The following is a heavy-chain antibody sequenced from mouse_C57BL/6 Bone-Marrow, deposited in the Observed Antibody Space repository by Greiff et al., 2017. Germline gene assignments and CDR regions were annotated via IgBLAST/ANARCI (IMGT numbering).Heavy chain of an antibody. D-gene: IGHD2-3*01. CDR3: ARAGYWGTFDY. CDR1: GFTFSSYA. Sequence: DVLLVESGGGLVKPGGSLKLSCAASGFTFSSYAMSWVRQTPEKRLEWVATISDGGSYTYYPDNVKGRFTISRDNAKNNLYLQMSHLKSEDTAIYYCARAGYWGTFDYWGQGTSVTVSA. J-gene: IGHJ4*01. V-gene: IGHV5-4*01. CDR2: ISDGGSYT.